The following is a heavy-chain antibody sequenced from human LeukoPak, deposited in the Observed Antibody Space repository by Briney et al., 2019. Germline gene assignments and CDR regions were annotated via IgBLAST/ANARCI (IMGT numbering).Heavy chain of an antibody. D-gene: IGHD5-24*01. CDR3: AREDGYDDYFDY. Sequence: SETLSLTCTVSGGSISSGSYYWSWIRQPAGKGLEWIGRIYTSGSTNYNPSLKSRVTISVDTSKNQFSLKLSSVTAADTAVYYCAREDGYDDYFDYWGQGTLVTVSS. J-gene: IGHJ4*02. CDR1: GGSISSGSYY. CDR2: IYTSGST. V-gene: IGHV4-61*02.